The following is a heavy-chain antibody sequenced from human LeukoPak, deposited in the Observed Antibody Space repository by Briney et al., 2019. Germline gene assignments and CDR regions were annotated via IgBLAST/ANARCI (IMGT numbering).Heavy chain of an antibody. J-gene: IGHJ4*02. D-gene: IGHD1/OR15-1a*01. CDR1: GFTFSNFA. V-gene: IGHV3-7*01. CDR2: IKEDGSEK. CDR3: ARISGVAGTFDY. Sequence: GGSLRLSCAASGFTFSNFAMSWVRQAPGKGLEWVANIKEDGSEKYYVDSVRGRSTISRDNAKNSLYLQVSSLRAEDTAVYYCARISGVAGTFDYWGQGTLVTVSA.